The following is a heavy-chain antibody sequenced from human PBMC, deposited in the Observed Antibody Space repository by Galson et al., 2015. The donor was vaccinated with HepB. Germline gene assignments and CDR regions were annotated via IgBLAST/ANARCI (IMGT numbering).Heavy chain of an antibody. CDR1: GFTFSTYA. V-gene: IGHV3-23*01. CDR2: ISATAYST. J-gene: IGHJ4*02. D-gene: IGHD5-18*01. CDR3: AIPLRGYTYGADY. Sequence: SLRLSCAASGFTFSTYAINWVRQAPGKGLEWVSSISATAYSTYYADSVKGRFTISRDNSKNTLYLQMNSLRAEDSAVYFCAIPLRGYTYGADYWGQGTLVTVSS.